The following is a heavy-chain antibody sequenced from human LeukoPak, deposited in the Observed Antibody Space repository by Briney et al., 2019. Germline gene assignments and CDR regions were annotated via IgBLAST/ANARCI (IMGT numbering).Heavy chain of an antibody. V-gene: IGHV3-23*01. CDR2: ISGSGGTT. CDR1: GFTFSSYG. J-gene: IGHJ5*02. D-gene: IGHD3-10*01. CDR3: AKKRTSGSYSRGWFDP. Sequence: GGTLRLSCVASGFTFSSYGMSWVRQAPGKGLEWVSPISGSGGTTYYADSVKGRFTISRDNSKNTLYLQMNSLRAEDTAIYYCAKKRTSGSYSRGWFDPWGQGTLVTVSS.